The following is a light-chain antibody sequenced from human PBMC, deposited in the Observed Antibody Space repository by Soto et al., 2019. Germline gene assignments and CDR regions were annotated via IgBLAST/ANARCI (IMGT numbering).Light chain of an antibody. CDR2: DVT. V-gene: IGLV2-11*01. Sequence: QSALTQPRSVSGSPGQSVTISCTGTYSDVGLYDYLSWYQQHPGKAPKLIISDVTKRPSGVPDRFSGSKSGNTASLTISGLQAEDEADYYCCSYAGTYTYVFGGGTKLTVL. CDR1: YSDVGLYDY. CDR3: CSYAGTYTYV. J-gene: IGLJ1*01.